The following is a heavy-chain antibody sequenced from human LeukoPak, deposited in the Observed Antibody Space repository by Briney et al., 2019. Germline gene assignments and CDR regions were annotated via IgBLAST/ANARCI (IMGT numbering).Heavy chain of an antibody. D-gene: IGHD3/OR15-3a*01. Sequence: PSETLSLTCTVSGGSISNYFWSWIRQPAGKGLEWIGRIYTSENTNYNPSLKSRVTVSVDTSKNQFSLGLSSVTAADTAVYYCAREATWTGTPYYFDYWGQGTLVTVSS. CDR1: GGSISNYF. CDR3: AREATWTGTPYYFDY. J-gene: IGHJ4*02. CDR2: IYTSENT. V-gene: IGHV4-4*07.